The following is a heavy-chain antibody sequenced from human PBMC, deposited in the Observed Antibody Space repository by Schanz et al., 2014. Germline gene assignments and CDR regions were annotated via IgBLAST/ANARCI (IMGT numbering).Heavy chain of an antibody. V-gene: IGHV3-64*04. CDR1: GFTFSTFA. J-gene: IGHJ4*02. CDR3: ARDRRNADLDY. D-gene: IGHD1-1*01. CDR2: ISHDGYST. Sequence: VQLVESGGDLVQPGGSLRLSCSASGFTFSTFAMHWVRQAPGKGLEYVSAISHDGYSTYYADSVKGRFTISRDNSKNSLYLEMNSLRAEDTALYYCARDRRNADLDYWGQGTLVTVSS.